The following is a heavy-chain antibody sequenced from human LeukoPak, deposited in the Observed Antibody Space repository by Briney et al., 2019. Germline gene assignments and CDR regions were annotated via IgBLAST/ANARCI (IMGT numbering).Heavy chain of an antibody. Sequence: ASVKVSCKASGYTFTGYYMHWVRQAPGQGLEWMGRINPNSGGTNYAQKFQGRVTMTRDTSISTAYMELSRLRSDDTAVYYCASSPRGYCSGGSCYSLDYWGQGTLVTVSS. V-gene: IGHV1-2*06. CDR1: GYTFTGYY. J-gene: IGHJ4*02. D-gene: IGHD2-15*01. CDR3: ASSPRGYCSGGSCYSLDY. CDR2: INPNSGGT.